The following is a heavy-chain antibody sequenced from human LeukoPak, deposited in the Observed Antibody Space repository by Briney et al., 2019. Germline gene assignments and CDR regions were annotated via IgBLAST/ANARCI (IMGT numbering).Heavy chain of an antibody. CDR2: IYHSGST. J-gene: IGHJ3*02. V-gene: IGHV4-30-2*01. CDR1: GGSISSGGYS. Sequence: SQTLSLTCAVSGGSISSGGYSWSWIGQPPGKGLEGIGYIYHSGSTYYNPSLKSRVTTSVDRSKNQFSLKLSSVTAADTAVYYCARGDCSGGSCDAFDIWGQGTMVTVSS. CDR3: ARGDCSGGSCDAFDI. D-gene: IGHD2-15*01.